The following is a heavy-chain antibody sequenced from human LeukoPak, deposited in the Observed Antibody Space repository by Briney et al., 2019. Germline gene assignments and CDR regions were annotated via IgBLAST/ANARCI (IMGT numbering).Heavy chain of an antibody. CDR3: AREEDTAMVNRVFDY. Sequence: ASVTVSCKASGYTFTSYYMHWVRQAPGQGLEWMGIINPSGGSTSYAQKFQGRVTMTRDTSTSTVYMELSSLRSEDTAVYYCAREEDTAMVNRVFDYWGQGTLVTVSS. CDR2: INPSGGST. V-gene: IGHV1-46*01. CDR1: GYTFTSYY. J-gene: IGHJ4*02. D-gene: IGHD5-18*01.